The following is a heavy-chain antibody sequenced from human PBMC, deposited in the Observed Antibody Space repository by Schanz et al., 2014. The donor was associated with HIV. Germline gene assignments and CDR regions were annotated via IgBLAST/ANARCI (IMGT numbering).Heavy chain of an antibody. Sequence: EVQLVESGGGLVKPGGSLRLSCTASGFTFSDYSMNWVRQTPGKGLEWVSRINSDGSSTNYADSVKGRLTISRDNAKNTLYLQMNNLRAEDTAVYGCARQGLRFSFWLDYWGQGTPVTVS. CDR3: ARQGLRFSFWLDY. J-gene: IGHJ4*02. CDR1: GFTFSDYS. V-gene: IGHV3-74*02. D-gene: IGHD4-17*01. CDR2: INSDGSST.